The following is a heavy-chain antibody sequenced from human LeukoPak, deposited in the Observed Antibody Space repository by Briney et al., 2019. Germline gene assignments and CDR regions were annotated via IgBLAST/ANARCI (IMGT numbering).Heavy chain of an antibody. CDR3: AKSGVLRFLEWLPDGYFDY. V-gene: IGHV3-30*04. J-gene: IGHJ4*02. CDR2: ISYDGSNK. Sequence: PRGSLRLSCAASGFTFSSYAMHWVRQAPGKGLEWVAVISYDGSNKYYADSVKGRFTISRDNSKNTLYLQMNSLRAEDTAVYYCAKSGVLRFLEWLPDGYFDYWGQGTLVTVSS. D-gene: IGHD3-3*01. CDR1: GFTFSSYA.